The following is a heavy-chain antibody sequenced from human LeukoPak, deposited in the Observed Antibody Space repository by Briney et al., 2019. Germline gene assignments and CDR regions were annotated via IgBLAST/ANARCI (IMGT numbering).Heavy chain of an antibody. CDR3: AKDGSSSSAFDY. CDR1: GFTFDDYA. J-gene: IGHJ4*02. V-gene: IGHV3-43*02. Sequence: GGSLRLSCAASGFTFDDYAMHWVRQTPGKGLEWVSLISGDGGSTYYADSVKGRYTISRDNSKNSLYLQMNSLRTEDTALYYCAKDGSSSSAFDYWGQATLVSSSS. CDR2: ISGDGGST. D-gene: IGHD6-13*01.